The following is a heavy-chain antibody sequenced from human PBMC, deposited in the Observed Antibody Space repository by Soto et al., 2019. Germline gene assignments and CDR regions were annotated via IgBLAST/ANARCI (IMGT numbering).Heavy chain of an antibody. D-gene: IGHD5-18*01. CDR1: GYSFTSYW. CDR3: ARQRGYSYERYYYYYYGMDV. J-gene: IGHJ6*02. Sequence: PXEFLKISFTGSGYSFTSYWIGWVRQIPGKGLEWMGIIYPGDSDTRYSPSFQGQVTISADKSISTAYLQWSSLKASDTAMYYCARQRGYSYERYYYYYYGMDVWGQGTTVTVSS. CDR2: IYPGDSDT. V-gene: IGHV5-51*01.